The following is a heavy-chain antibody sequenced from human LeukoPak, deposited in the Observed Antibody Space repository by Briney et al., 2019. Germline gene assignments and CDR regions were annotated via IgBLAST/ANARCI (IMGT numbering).Heavy chain of an antibody. V-gene: IGHV4-61*02. J-gene: IGHJ4*02. CDR1: GGSISSGNYY. CDR3: AREKYSSDWYGPSGFDY. CDR2: IYTSGST. D-gene: IGHD6-19*01. Sequence: SQTLSLTCTVSGGSISSGNYYWSWIRQPAGKGLEWIGRIYTSGSTNYNPSLKSRVTISVDTSKNQFSLKLSSVTAADTAVYYCAREKYSSDWYGPSGFDYWGQGTLVTVSS.